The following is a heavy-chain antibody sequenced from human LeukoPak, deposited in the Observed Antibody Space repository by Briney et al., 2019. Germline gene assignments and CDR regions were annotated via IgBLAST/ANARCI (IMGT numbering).Heavy chain of an antibody. Sequence: GGSLRLSCAASGFTFSSYVISWVRQAPGKGLEWVSTISVSGGSTYYADSVKGRFTISRDNSNNTLYLQMNSLRAEDTALYYCAKDITPGITAAGFDSWGQGTLVTVSS. V-gene: IGHV3-23*01. CDR1: GFTFSSYV. CDR3: AKDITPGITAAGFDS. J-gene: IGHJ4*02. D-gene: IGHD6-13*01. CDR2: ISVSGGST.